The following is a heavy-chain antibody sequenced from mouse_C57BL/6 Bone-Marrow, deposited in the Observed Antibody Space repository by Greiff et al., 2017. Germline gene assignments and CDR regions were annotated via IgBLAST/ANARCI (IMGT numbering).Heavy chain of an antibody. V-gene: IGHV1-81*01. CDR3: DRRGYSNSYWYFEV. J-gene: IGHJ1*03. Sequence: QVQLQQSGAELVRPGASVKLSCKASGYTFTSYGISWVKQRTGQGLEWIGEIYPRSGNTNYNEKFKGKATLTADKSSSTAYMELRSLTSEDSAVYFCDRRGYSNSYWYFEVWGTGTTVTVSS. CDR2: IYPRSGNT. D-gene: IGHD2-5*01. CDR1: GYTFTSYG.